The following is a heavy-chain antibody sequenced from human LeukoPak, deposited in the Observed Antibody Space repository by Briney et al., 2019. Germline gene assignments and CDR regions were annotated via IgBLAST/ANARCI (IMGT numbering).Heavy chain of an antibody. CDR1: GGSISSYY. D-gene: IGHD5-12*01. Sequence: PSETLSLTCTVSGGSISSYYWSWIRQPPGKGLEWIGRLHGSAAIKYNPSLRRRLSLSGDTSKNQFSLKLSSVTAADTAVYYCAREARLASAAGLDVWGQGTMVTVS. V-gene: IGHV4-4*07. J-gene: IGHJ6*02. CDR3: AREARLASAAGLDV. CDR2: LHGSAAI.